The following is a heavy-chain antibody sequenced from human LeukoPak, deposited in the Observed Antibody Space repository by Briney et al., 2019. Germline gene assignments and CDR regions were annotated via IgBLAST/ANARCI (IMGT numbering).Heavy chain of an antibody. J-gene: IGHJ3*02. CDR2: INPSGGST. D-gene: IGHD5-12*01. CDR3: ATDSVATNFGHAFDI. V-gene: IGHV1-46*01. Sequence: GASVKVSCKASAYTFTNYYIHWVRQAPGQGLEWMGIINPSGGSTSFAQKFQGRATMTRDTSTSAVYMELSSLRSEDTAVYYCATDSVATNFGHAFDIWGQGTMVTVSS. CDR1: AYTFTNYY.